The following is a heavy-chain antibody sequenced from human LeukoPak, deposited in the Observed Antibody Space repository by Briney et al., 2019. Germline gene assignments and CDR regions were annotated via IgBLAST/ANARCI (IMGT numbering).Heavy chain of an antibody. D-gene: IGHD6-13*01. J-gene: IGHJ4*02. Sequence: GWSLTLSCAASGFTFSSYARSWVRQAPGKGLEWVSAIFGSGSSTYYADSVDGRFTISRDNSKNTLFLQMNSMRAEDTAVYYCAKDREQQLVLDFWGQGTLVTVSS. V-gene: IGHV3-23*01. CDR2: IFGSGSST. CDR3: AKDREQQLVLDF. CDR1: GFTFSSYA.